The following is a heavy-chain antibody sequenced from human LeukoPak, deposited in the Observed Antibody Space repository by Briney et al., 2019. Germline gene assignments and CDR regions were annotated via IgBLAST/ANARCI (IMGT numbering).Heavy chain of an antibody. J-gene: IGHJ6*03. CDR2: IYYSGST. CDR1: GGSISSGDYY. V-gene: IGHV4-30-4*08. Sequence: KPSQTLSLTCTVSGGSISSGDYYWSWIRQPPGEGLEWIGYIYYSGSTYYNPSLKSRVTISVDTSKNQFSLKLSSVTAADTAVYYCARETAVTVFGIPYYYYMDVWGKGTTVTVSS. D-gene: IGHD4-17*01. CDR3: ARETAVTVFGIPYYYYMDV.